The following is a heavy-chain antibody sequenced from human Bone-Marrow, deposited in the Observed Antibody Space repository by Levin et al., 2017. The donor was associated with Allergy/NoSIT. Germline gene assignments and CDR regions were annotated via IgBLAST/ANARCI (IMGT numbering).Heavy chain of an antibody. D-gene: IGHD3-22*01. Sequence: SGPTLVKPTQTLTLTCTFSGFSLSRSGVGVGWIRQPPGKALEWLAFIYWDDDKRYSPSLKSRLTITKDTSRNQVVLTVTNMDPVDTATYYCTHCSGNYVALGRFDYWGPGTLVTVSS. V-gene: IGHV2-5*02. CDR2: IYWDDDK. CDR1: GFSLSRSGVG. CDR3: THCSGNYVALGRFDY. J-gene: IGHJ4*02.